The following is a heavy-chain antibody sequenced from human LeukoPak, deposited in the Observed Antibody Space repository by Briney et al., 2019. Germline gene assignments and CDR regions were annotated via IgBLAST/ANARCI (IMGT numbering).Heavy chain of an antibody. V-gene: IGHV4-59*01. D-gene: IGHD1-26*01. Sequence: SEALSHTCTVSGGSISSYYWSRIRQPPGKGLEWIGYIYYSGSTNYNPSLKSRVTISVDTSKNQFSLKLSSVTAADTAVYYCARGSRYSGSYYIYDYWGQGTLVTVSS. CDR3: ARGSRYSGSYYIYDY. CDR2: IYYSGST. CDR1: GGSISSYY. J-gene: IGHJ4*02.